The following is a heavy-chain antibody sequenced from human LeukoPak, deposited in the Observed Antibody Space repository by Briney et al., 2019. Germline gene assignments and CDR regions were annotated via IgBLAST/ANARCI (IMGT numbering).Heavy chain of an antibody. CDR1: GYTFTSYG. Sequence: AASVKVSCKASGYTFTSYGISWVRQATGQGLEWMGWMNPNSGNTGYAQKFQGRVTITRNTSISTAYMELSSLRSEDTAVYYCARAGDPCSSTSCYADYWGQGTLVTVSS. D-gene: IGHD2-2*01. CDR3: ARAGDPCSSTSCYADY. V-gene: IGHV1-8*03. J-gene: IGHJ4*02. CDR2: MNPNSGNT.